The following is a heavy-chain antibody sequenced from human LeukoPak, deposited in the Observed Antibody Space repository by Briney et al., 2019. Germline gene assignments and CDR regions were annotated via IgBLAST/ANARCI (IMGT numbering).Heavy chain of an antibody. CDR1: GSTFSAYG. D-gene: IGHD3-10*01. J-gene: IGHJ6*03. Sequence: PGGSLRLSCAASGSTFSAYGMHWVRQAPGKGLEWVTFIRYDGSNKYYADSVKGRFTISRDKSKSTLYLQMNSLRTEDTAIYYCARGITMVRGVIRHYYYYYMDVWGKGTTVTISS. CDR3: ARGITMVRGVIRHYYYYYMDV. CDR2: IRYDGSNK. V-gene: IGHV3-30*02.